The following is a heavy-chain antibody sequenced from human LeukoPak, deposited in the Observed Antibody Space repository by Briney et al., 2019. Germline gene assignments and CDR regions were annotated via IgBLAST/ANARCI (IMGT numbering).Heavy chain of an antibody. Sequence: EASVKVSCKASGYTFSNYGIHWVRQAPGQRLECLGWISVGNGNTKYSQNFQGRVTITRDTSATTAYMELSNLRPEDTAVYYCARALVPGSGSYYDWLDPWGQGTLVTVSS. V-gene: IGHV1-3*01. CDR3: ARALVPGSGSYYDWLDP. CDR2: ISVGNGNT. CDR1: GYTFSNYG. J-gene: IGHJ5*02. D-gene: IGHD3-10*01.